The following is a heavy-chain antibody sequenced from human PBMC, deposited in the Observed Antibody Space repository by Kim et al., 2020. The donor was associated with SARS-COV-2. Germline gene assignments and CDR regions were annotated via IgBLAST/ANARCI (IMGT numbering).Heavy chain of an antibody. CDR1: GGSISSYY. V-gene: IGHV4-59*01. CDR3: ARDGGLRLGLGELSLRYYGVDV. D-gene: IGHD3-16*02. CDR2: IDYSGST. Sequence: SETLSLTCTVSGGSISSYYWSWIRQPPGKGLEWIGYIDYSGSTNYNPSLKSRVTISGDTSKNQFSLKLSSVTAADTAVYYCARDGGLRLGLGELSLRYYGVDVWGQGTTVTVSS. J-gene: IGHJ6*02.